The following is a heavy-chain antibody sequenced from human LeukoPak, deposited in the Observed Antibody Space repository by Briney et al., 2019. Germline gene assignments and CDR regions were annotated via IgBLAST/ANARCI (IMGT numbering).Heavy chain of an antibody. Sequence: PSETLSLTCTVSGGSISSANYYWSWIRQHPEKGLEWIGYIHYSGSTYYNPSLKSRLTISVDTFKNQFSLKLSSVTAADTAVYYCARVEGTYGDYEHFDYWGQGTLVTVSS. J-gene: IGHJ4*02. D-gene: IGHD4-17*01. CDR1: GGSISSANYY. V-gene: IGHV4-31*03. CDR2: IHYSGST. CDR3: ARVEGTYGDYEHFDY.